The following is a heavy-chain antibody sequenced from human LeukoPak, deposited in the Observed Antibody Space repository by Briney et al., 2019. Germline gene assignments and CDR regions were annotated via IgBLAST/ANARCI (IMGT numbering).Heavy chain of an antibody. V-gene: IGHV1-3*01. D-gene: IGHD2-15*01. CDR1: GYTFTNYA. J-gene: IGHJ4*02. CDR2: INAANGNT. CDR3: ARDLGYCSGGSCTEFIY. Sequence: ASVKVSCKASGYTFTNYAMHWVRQAPGQGFEWVGWINAANGNTKYSEKFQGRVTITRDTSANTAYMELSSLRSEDTAVYYCARDLGYCSGGSCTEFIYWGQGTLVTVSS.